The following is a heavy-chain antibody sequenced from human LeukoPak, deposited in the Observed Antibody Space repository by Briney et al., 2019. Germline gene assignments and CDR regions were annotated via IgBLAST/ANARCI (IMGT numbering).Heavy chain of an antibody. CDR3: AKSLTYYHENSDSI. V-gene: IGHV3-53*01. Sequence: GGSLRLSCVASGFTLSSHNINWVRQAPGKGLEWVSVIYKDGRTFYADSVKGRFTISRDNSKNTVYLQMNSLRAEDTAVYYCAKSLTYYHENSDSIWGQGTLVTVSS. CDR2: IYKDGRT. J-gene: IGHJ4*02. CDR1: GFTLSSHN. D-gene: IGHD3-22*01.